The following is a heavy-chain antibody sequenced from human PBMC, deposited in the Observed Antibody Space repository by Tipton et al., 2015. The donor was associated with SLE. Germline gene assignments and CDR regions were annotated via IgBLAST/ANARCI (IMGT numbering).Heavy chain of an antibody. J-gene: IGHJ5*02. CDR2: TPTGGRT. Sequence: TLSLTCTVSGGSISSYYWSWIRLTSGERLEWIGYTPTGGRTNYNPSVKSRVSISVDTSKNQFSLKLTSVTAADTGVYYCASGGYYGSGSYYGGWFDPWGQGTLVTVSS. V-gene: IGHV4-4*08. D-gene: IGHD3-10*01. CDR3: ASGGYYGSGSYYGGWFDP. CDR1: GGSISSYY.